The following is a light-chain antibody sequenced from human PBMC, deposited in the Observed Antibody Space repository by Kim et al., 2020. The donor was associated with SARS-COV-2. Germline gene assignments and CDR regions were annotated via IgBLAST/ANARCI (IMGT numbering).Light chain of an antibody. CDR3: QQRINWLT. CDR2: DAS. J-gene: IGKJ4*01. CDR1: QSVGNY. V-gene: IGKV3-11*01. Sequence: EIVLTQSPATLSLSPGERATLSCRASQSVGNYLAWYQQKPGQAPRLLIYDASNRATGIPARFSGSGSGTDFTLTISSLEPEDFAVYYCQQRINWLTFGGGTKLEIK.